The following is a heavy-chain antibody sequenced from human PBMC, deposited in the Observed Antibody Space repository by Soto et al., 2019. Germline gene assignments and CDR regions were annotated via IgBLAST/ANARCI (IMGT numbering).Heavy chain of an antibody. V-gene: IGHV1-3*01. Sequence: QVQLVQSGAEVKKPGASVKVSCKASGYTFTSYAMHWVRQAPGQRLEWMGWINAGNGNTKYSQKFQGRVTITRDTSGSTAYMELSSLRSEDTAVYYWARDRGGWAFDIWGQGTMVTVSS. J-gene: IGHJ3*02. CDR2: INAGNGNT. CDR3: ARDRGGWAFDI. D-gene: IGHD6-19*01. CDR1: GYTFTSYA.